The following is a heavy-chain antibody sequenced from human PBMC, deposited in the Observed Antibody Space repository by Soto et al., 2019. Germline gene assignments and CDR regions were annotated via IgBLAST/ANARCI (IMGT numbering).Heavy chain of an antibody. CDR1: GGSISSSNW. V-gene: IGHV4-4*02. CDR2: IYHSGST. D-gene: IGHD3-10*01. CDR3: ARERAFGESSPGYYYYGMDV. Sequence: QVQLQESGPGLVKPSGTLSLTCPVSGGSISSSNWWSWFRQTPGKGLEWIGEIYHSGSTNYNPSLKSRVTISVDKSKNQFSLKLSSVSAADTAVYYCARERAFGESSPGYYYYGMDVWGQGTTVTVSS. J-gene: IGHJ6*02.